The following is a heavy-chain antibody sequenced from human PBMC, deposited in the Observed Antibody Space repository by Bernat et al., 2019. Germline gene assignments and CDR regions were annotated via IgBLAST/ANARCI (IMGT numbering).Heavy chain of an antibody. J-gene: IGHJ5*02. D-gene: IGHD4/OR15-4a*01. CDR3: ARGARPVMTMHGWFDP. CDR2: IKQDGSEK. CDR1: GFTFRSYW. Sequence: EVQLVESGGGLVQPGGSLRLSCAASGFTFRSYWMSWVRQAPGKGLEWVANIKQDGSEKYYVDSVKGRFTISRDNAKNSLYLQMNSLRAEDTAVYYCARGARPVMTMHGWFDPWGQGTLVTVSS. V-gene: IGHV3-7*03.